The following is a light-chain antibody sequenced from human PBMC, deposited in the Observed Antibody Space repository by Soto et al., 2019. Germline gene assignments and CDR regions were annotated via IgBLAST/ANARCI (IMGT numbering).Light chain of an antibody. CDR2: EVT. J-gene: IGLJ2*01. CDR3: SSYTSGSTLVV. Sequence: QSALTQPASVSGSPGQSITISCTGSSSDVGAYNYVSWYQQHPGKAPRLMIYEVTNRPSGVSNRFSGSKSGNTASLTISGLRAEDEADYYCSSYTSGSTLVVFGGGIKVTVL. CDR1: SSDVGAYNY. V-gene: IGLV2-14*01.